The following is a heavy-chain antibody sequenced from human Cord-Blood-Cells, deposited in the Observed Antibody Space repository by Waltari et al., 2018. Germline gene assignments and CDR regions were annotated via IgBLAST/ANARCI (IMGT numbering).Heavy chain of an antibody. D-gene: IGHD6-13*01. Sequence: QVQLQQWGAGLLKPSATLSLTCAVYGGSFSGYYWSWIRQPPGKGLEWIGEINHSGSTNYNPSLKSRVTISVDTSKNQFSLKLSSVTAADTAVYYCARGPIAAAGSEDYWGQGTLVTVSS. V-gene: IGHV4-34*01. CDR2: INHSGST. J-gene: IGHJ4*02. CDR1: GGSFSGYY. CDR3: ARGPIAAAGSEDY.